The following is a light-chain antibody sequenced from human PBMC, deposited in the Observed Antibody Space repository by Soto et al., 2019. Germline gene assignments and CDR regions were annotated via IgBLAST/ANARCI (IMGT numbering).Light chain of an antibody. V-gene: IGLV1-47*01. Sequence: SVLTQPPSASGTPGLGVTISCSGTGSNIGGNFVAWYQKLPGTAPKLLIYKNDQRPSGVPDRISGSKSGTSASLAISGLRSEDEADYYCATWDDTLRGVVFGGGTKLTVL. CDR1: GSNIGGNF. J-gene: IGLJ3*02. CDR2: KND. CDR3: ATWDDTLRGVV.